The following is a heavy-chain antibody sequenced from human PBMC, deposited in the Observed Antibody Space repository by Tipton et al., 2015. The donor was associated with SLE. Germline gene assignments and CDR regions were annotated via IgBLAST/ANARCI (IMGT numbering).Heavy chain of an antibody. V-gene: IGHV4-61*10. CDR1: GGSISSGSYY. J-gene: IGHJ3*02. D-gene: IGHD3-10*01. CDR2: IYYSGST. Sequence: TLSLTCTVSGGSISSGSYYWSWIRQPAGKGLEWIGYIYYSGSTNYNPSLKSRVTISVDTPKNQFSLKLSSVTAADTAVYYCASGVRYYGSRSPWPFDIWGQGTMVTVSS. CDR3: ASGVRYYGSRSPWPFDI.